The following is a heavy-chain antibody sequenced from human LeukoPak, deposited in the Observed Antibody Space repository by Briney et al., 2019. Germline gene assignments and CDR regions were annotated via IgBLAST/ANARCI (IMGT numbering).Heavy chain of an antibody. J-gene: IGHJ4*02. Sequence: SVKVSCKASGGTFSSYTISWVRQAPGQGLEWMGRIIPILGIANYAQKFQGRVTITADKSASTAYMELSSLRSEDTAVYYCASRSSVIREDYWGQGTLVTVSS. CDR2: IIPILGIA. V-gene: IGHV1-69*02. CDR3: ASRSSVIREDY. CDR1: GGTFSSYT. D-gene: IGHD4-11*01.